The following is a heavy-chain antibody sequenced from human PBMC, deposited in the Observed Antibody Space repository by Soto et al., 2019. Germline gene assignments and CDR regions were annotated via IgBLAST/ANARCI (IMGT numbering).Heavy chain of an antibody. CDR2: IYWDDDK. Sequence: QITLKESGPTLVKPTQTLTLTCTFSGFSLSTSGVGVGWIRQPPGKALEWLALIYWDDDKRYSPSLKSRLTITKDTSKNQVVLTMTNMDPVDTATYYCAHSQTTVTSKMNYYFDYWGQGTLVTVSS. D-gene: IGHD4-4*01. V-gene: IGHV2-5*02. CDR3: AHSQTTVTSKMNYYFDY. J-gene: IGHJ4*02. CDR1: GFSLSTSGVG.